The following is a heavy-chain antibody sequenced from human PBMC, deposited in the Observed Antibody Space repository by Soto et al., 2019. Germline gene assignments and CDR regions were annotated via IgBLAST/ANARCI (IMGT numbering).Heavy chain of an antibody. D-gene: IGHD3-3*02. V-gene: IGHV3-53*01. Sequence: GGSLRLSCAASGFTVRSNLMSWVRQAPGKGLEWVSVVYSGGSTYYADSVKGRFTISRDNSKNTLYLQMNSLRAEDTAVYYCASRILVSDAFDIWGQGTLVTVS. J-gene: IGHJ3*02. CDR3: ASRILVSDAFDI. CDR1: GFTVRSNL. CDR2: VYSGGST.